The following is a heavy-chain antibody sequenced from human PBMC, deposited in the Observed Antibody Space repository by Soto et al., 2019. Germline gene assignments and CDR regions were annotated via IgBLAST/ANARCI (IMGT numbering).Heavy chain of an antibody. V-gene: IGHV1-46*03. Sequence: ASVKVSCKASGYTFTNFYMNWVRQAPGQGLEWMGIINPSGGYTTYAQKFLGRVAMTRDTSTNTVYMELSSLRSEDTAVYYCARGGDIVVVTAPFDYWGQGTLVTVSS. CDR3: ARGGDIVVVTAPFDY. CDR2: INPSGGYT. D-gene: IGHD2-21*02. J-gene: IGHJ4*02. CDR1: GYTFTNFY.